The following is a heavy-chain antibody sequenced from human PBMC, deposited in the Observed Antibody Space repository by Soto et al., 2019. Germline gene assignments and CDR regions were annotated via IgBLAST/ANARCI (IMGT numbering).Heavy chain of an antibody. CDR3: ARDGLNYYDSSGYDLGMDV. CDR1: GFTFSYYA. CDR2: ISYDGSNK. V-gene: IGHV3-30-3*01. D-gene: IGHD3-22*01. J-gene: IGHJ6*02. Sequence: QVQLVESGGGVVQPGRSLRLSCAASGFTFSYYAMHWVRQAPGKGLEWVAVISYDGSNKYYADSVKGRFTISRDNSNNTLYLQMNSLTAEDTAVYYCARDGLNYYDSSGYDLGMDVWGQGTTVTVSS.